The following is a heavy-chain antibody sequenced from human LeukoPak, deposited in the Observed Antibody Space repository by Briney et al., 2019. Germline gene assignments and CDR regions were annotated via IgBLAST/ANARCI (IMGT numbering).Heavy chain of an antibody. Sequence: ASVKVSCKASGYTFTSYGISWVRQAPGQGLEWMGWISAYNGNTNYAQKLQGRVTMTTDTSTSTAYMELRSLRSDDTAVYYCARGSDFWSGSNWFDPWGQGTLVTVSP. CDR2: ISAYNGNT. D-gene: IGHD3-3*01. CDR1: GYTFTSYG. CDR3: ARGSDFWSGSNWFDP. J-gene: IGHJ5*02. V-gene: IGHV1-18*01.